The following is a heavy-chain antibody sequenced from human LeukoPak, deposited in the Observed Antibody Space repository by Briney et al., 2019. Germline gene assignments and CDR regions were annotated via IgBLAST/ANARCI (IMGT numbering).Heavy chain of an antibody. CDR1: GYSFTNYG. V-gene: IGHV5-10-1*01. CDR2: IDASDSYT. J-gene: IGHJ5*02. CDR3: ARHVLYSYGPQWWFDP. D-gene: IGHD5-18*01. Sequence: GESLKISRKGSGYSFTNYGISWVRHMRGRGLEWMGWIDASDSYTNYSPSFQGHVTISADKSSSTAYLQWSSLKASDTAIYYCARHVLYSYGPQWWFDPWGQGTLVTVS.